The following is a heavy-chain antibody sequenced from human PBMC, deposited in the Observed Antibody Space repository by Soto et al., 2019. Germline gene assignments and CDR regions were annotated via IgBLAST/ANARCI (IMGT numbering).Heavy chain of an antibody. CDR2: VNHSGSA. CDR3: AREVVAGTNWFDP. CDR1: GGSFTDSY. V-gene: IGHV4-34*01. D-gene: IGHD2-15*01. J-gene: IGHJ5*02. Sequence: SETLSLTCAVNGGSFTDSYWSWIRQPPGKGLEWIGEVNHSGSANYNPSLKSRVTRSVDTSKNQFSLKLTSVTAADTAVYFCAREVVAGTNWFDPWGRGTLVTVSS.